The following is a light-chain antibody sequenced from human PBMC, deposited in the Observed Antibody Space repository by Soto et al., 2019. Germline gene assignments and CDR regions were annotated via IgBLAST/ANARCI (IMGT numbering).Light chain of an antibody. J-gene: IGKJ1*01. Sequence: EVVLTQTPGTLSLSPGETATLSCRASQSVSSSYLAWYQHKRGQAPRLLMYGASSRATGVPDRFSGWGSGTDFTLTISRLEPEDFAVYYCQQRSSWPPTFGQGTKVDI. V-gene: IGKV3D-20*02. CDR3: QQRSSWPPT. CDR2: GAS. CDR1: QSVSSSY.